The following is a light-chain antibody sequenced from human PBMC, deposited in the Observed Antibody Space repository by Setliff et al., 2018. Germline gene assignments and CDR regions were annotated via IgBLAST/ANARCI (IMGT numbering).Light chain of an antibody. CDR2: GVS. Sequence: QSALAQPASVSGSPGQSITISCTGTSSDVGGYNYVSWYQQHPGKAPKLMIYGVSKRPSGVSNRFSGSKSGNTASLTISGLQAEDEADYYCSSYTSSSTVVFGTGTKVTVL. CDR3: SSYTSSSTVV. J-gene: IGLJ1*01. CDR1: SSDVGGYNY. V-gene: IGLV2-14*01.